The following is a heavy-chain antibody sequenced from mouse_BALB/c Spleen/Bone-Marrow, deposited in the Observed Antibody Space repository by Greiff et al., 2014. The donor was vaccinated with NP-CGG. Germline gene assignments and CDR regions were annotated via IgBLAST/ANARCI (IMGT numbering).Heavy chain of an antibody. V-gene: IGHV5-17*02. D-gene: IGHD1-1*01. CDR2: MSIDRNTN. CDR1: GFTFSSFC. Sequence: VQLQQSGGGLVQPGGSGKFSCAASGFTFSSFCIHWVRQAPEQGLEWVAYMSIDRNTNNNADTVKGRITITRDNPKNTLFLQKTSLRTEDPAMYYYAKTNYVGCKTMDYWGQGTPVTVSS. J-gene: IGHJ4*01. CDR3: AKTNYVGCKTMDY.